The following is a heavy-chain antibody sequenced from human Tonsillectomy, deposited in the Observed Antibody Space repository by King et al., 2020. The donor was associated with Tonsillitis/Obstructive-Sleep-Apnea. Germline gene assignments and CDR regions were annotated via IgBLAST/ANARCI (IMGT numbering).Heavy chain of an antibody. V-gene: IGHV5-10-1*03. CDR3: ARRIAAAGTPAYYYYYGMDV. Sequence: DVQLVESGAEVKKPGESLRISCKGSGYSFTNYWISWVRQMPGKGLEWMGRIDPSDSYTNYSPSFQGHVTISADKSVSTAYLQWSSPKASDTAMYYCARRIAAAGTPAYYYYYGMDVWGQGTTVTVSS. D-gene: IGHD6-13*01. J-gene: IGHJ6*02. CDR1: GYSFTNYW. CDR2: IDPSDSYT.